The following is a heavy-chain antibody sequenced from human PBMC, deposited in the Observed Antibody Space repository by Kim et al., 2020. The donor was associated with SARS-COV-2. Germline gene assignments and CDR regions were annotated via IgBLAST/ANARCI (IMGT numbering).Heavy chain of an antibody. CDR3: AREARRRQRDKESADAFDI. J-gene: IGHJ3*02. CDR2: ISIGSTYT. Sequence: GGSLRLSCAASGFTFSSYSMNWVRQAPGKGLEWVSGISIGSTYTVYADSLKGRITISRDNAKSSLYLQMNSLRADDTAVYYCAREARRRQRDKESADAFDIWGHGTLLIVSS. V-gene: IGHV3-21*01. CDR1: GFTFSSYS.